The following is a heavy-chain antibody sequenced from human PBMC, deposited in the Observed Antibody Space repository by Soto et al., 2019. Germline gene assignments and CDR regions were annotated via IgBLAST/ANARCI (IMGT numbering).Heavy chain of an antibody. D-gene: IGHD5-12*01. CDR3: AKVSGYSGYDTTDYYYGMDV. Sequence: GGSLRLSCAASGFTFSSYAMSWVRQAPWKGLEWVSAISGSGGSTYYADSVKGRFTISRDNSKNTLYLQMNSLRAEDTAVYYCAKVSGYSGYDTTDYYYGMDVWGQGTTVTVSS. CDR2: ISGSGGST. V-gene: IGHV3-23*01. J-gene: IGHJ6*02. CDR1: GFTFSSYA.